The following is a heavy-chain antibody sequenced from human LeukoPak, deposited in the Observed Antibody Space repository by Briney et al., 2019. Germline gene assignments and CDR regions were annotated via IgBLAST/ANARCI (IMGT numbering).Heavy chain of an antibody. Sequence: ASVKVSCKASGYTFTSYDINWVRQAAGQGLEWMGWINTNTGNPTYAQGFTGRFVFSLDTSVSTAYLQISSLQAEDTAVYYCARDSYSSGWYYFDYWGQGTLVTVSS. J-gene: IGHJ4*02. CDR3: ARDSYSSGWYYFDY. V-gene: IGHV7-4-1*02. D-gene: IGHD6-19*01. CDR2: INTNTGNP. CDR1: GYTFTSYD.